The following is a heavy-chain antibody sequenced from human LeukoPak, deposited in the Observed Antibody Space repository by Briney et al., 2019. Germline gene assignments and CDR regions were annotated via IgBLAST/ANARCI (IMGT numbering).Heavy chain of an antibody. CDR3: ARVRYYDSRSPPTNYYSYYYMDV. D-gene: IGHD3-22*01. V-gene: IGHV1-69*05. CDR1: GGTFSSYA. J-gene: IGHJ6*03. CDR2: IIPIFGTA. Sequence: ASVKVSCKASGGTFSSYAISWVRQAPGQGLEWMGGIIPIFGTAHYAQKFQGRVTITTDESTSTAYMELSSLRTEDTAVYYCARVRYYDSRSPPTNYYSYYYMDVWGKGTTVTVSS.